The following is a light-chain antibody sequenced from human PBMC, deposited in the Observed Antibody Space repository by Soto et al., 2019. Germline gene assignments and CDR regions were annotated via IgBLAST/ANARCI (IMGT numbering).Light chain of an antibody. V-gene: IGKV1-27*01. CDR1: QGISNY. Sequence: IQMTQSPSTLSACVGDRVTLTSRASQGISNYLAWYQQKPGKVPKLLIYAASTWQSGVPSRFSGSGSGTDFTLTISSLQPEDVATYYCQKYNSALITFGQGTRLEI. J-gene: IGKJ5*01. CDR2: AAS. CDR3: QKYNSALIT.